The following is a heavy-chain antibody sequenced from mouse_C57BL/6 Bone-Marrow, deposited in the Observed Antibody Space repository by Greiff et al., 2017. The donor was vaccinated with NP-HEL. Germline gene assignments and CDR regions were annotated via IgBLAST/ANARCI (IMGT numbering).Heavy chain of an antibody. CDR3: ARGFAY. Sequence: QVQLQQPGAELVKPGASVTLSCKASGYTFTSYWMHRVKQRPGQGLEWIGMIHPNSGSTNYNEKFKSKATLTVDTSSSTAYMQLSRLTSEDSAVYYCARGFAYWGQGTLVTVSA. CDR2: IHPNSGST. V-gene: IGHV1-64*01. J-gene: IGHJ3*01. CDR1: GYTFTSYW.